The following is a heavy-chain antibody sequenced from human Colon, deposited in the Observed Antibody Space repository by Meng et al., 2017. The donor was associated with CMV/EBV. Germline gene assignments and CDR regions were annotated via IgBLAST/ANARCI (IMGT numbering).Heavy chain of an antibody. D-gene: IGHD3-3*01. CDR2: IIPKLGIV. Sequence: TCTVSGDSIRSHYWSWIRQPPGKGLEWMGGIIPKLGIVNYAQRFQDRVTITADKSTDTVYMDLSSLRYGDTAVYYCARERRTIYGVTYYYYYYGLDVWGQGTTVTVSS. V-gene: IGHV1-69*10. J-gene: IGHJ6*02. CDR3: ARERRTIYGVTYYYYYYGLDV. CDR1: GDSIRSHY.